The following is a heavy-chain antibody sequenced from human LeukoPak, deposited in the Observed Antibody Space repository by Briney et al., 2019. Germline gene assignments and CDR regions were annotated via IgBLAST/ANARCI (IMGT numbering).Heavy chain of an antibody. CDR2: ISSSSSTI. Sequence: GGSLRLSCAASGFTFSSYSMNWVRQAPGKGLEWVSYISSSSSTIYYADSVKGRFTISRDNAKNSLYLQMNSLRAEDTAVYYCARGFGGDVVVVAATFPYFDYWGQGTLVTVSS. CDR3: ARGFGGDVVVVAATFPYFDY. J-gene: IGHJ4*02. CDR1: GFTFSSYS. V-gene: IGHV3-48*04. D-gene: IGHD2-15*01.